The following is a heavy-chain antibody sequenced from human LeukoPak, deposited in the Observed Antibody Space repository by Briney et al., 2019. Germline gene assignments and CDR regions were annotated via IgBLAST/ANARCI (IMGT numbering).Heavy chain of an antibody. Sequence: ASVNVSCKASGYTFTSYAMHWVRQAPGQRLEWMGWINAGNGNTKYSQEFQGRVTITRDTSASTAYMELSSLRSEDTAVYYCASSSITIFGVVMNFDYWGQGTLVTVSS. CDR1: GYTFTSYA. V-gene: IGHV1-3*01. J-gene: IGHJ4*02. D-gene: IGHD3-3*01. CDR3: ASSSITIFGVVMNFDY. CDR2: INAGNGNT.